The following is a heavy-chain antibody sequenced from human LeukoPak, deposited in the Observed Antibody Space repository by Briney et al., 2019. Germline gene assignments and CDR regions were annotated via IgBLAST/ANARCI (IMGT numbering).Heavy chain of an antibody. CDR2: ISSSSSTI. CDR1: GFIFSTYA. J-gene: IGHJ4*02. CDR3: ASAPTIGTTAIFDY. V-gene: IGHV3-48*04. Sequence: PGGSLRLSCEASGFIFSTYAINWVRQAPGKGPEWVSYISSSSSTIYYADSVKGRFTISRDNAKNSLFLQMNSLEVEDTAVYYCASAPTIGTTAIFDYWGQGTLVTVSS. D-gene: IGHD5-24*01.